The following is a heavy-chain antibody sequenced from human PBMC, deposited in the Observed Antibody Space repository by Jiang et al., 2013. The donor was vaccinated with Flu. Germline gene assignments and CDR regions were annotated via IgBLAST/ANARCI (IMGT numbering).Heavy chain of an antibody. CDR2: IYWDDDK. D-gene: IGHD1-1*01. Sequence: KPTQTLTLTCTFSGFSLSTSGVGVGWIRQPPGKALEWLAVIYWDDDKRYSPSLKTRLTITKATSGNHVVLTMTNMDPVDTATYYCAHRLGGCNWNDCYFDYWGQGTLVTVSS. J-gene: IGHJ4*02. V-gene: IGHV2-5*06. CDR1: GFSLSTSGVG. CDR3: AHRLGGCNWNDCYFDY.